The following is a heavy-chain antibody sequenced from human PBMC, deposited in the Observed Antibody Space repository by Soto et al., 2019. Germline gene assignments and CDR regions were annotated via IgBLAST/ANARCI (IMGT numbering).Heavy chain of an antibody. V-gene: IGHV1-69*01. J-gene: IGHJ4*02. Sequence: QVQLVQSGAEVKKPGSSVKVSCKASGGTFSSYAISWVRQAPGQGLEWMGGIIPTFGTANYAQKFQGRVTITADESTSTAYMELSSLRSEDTAVYYCASRAYCGGDCSDRFDYWGQGTLVTVSS. CDR3: ASRAYCGGDCSDRFDY. CDR1: GGTFSSYA. D-gene: IGHD2-21*02. CDR2: IIPTFGTA.